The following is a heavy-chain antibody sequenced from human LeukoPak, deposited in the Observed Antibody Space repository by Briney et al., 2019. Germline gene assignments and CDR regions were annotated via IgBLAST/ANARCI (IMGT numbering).Heavy chain of an antibody. J-gene: IGHJ5*02. V-gene: IGHV1-69*01. CDR1: GGTFSIYA. Sequence: EASVKVSYKASGGTFSIYAISWVRQAPGQGLEWMGGIIPIFGTANYAQKFQGRVTITADESTSTAYMELSSLRSEDTAVYYCAREGSPIVVVPAAMGDGWFDPWGQGTLVTVSS. CDR3: AREGSPIVVVPAAMGDGWFDP. CDR2: IIPIFGTA. D-gene: IGHD2-2*01.